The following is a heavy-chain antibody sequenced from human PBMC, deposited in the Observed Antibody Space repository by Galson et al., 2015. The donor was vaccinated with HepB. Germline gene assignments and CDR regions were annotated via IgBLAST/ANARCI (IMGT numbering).Heavy chain of an antibody. CDR1: GFTVSSNY. Sequence: SLRLSCAASGFTVSSNYMNWVRQAPGKGLEWVSVIYSGGSTYYADSVKGRFTISRDNSKNTLYLQMNSLRAEDTAVYYCARVGYCSGGSCYLYYFDYWGQGTLVTVSS. CDR2: IYSGGST. J-gene: IGHJ4*02. V-gene: IGHV3-53*01. D-gene: IGHD2-15*01. CDR3: ARVGYCSGGSCYLYYFDY.